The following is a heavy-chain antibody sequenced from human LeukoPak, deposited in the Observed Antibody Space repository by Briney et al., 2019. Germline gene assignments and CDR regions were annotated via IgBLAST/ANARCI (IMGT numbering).Heavy chain of an antibody. CDR2: ISGSGGST. Sequence: GGSLRLSCAASGFTFSSYGMSWVRQAPGKGLEWVSAISGSGGSTYYADSVKGRFTISRDNSKNTLYLQMNSLRAEDTAVYYCAKDPNYYGSGSVFDYWGQGTLVTVSS. CDR3: AKDPNYYGSGSVFDY. V-gene: IGHV3-23*01. CDR1: GFTFSSYG. D-gene: IGHD3-10*01. J-gene: IGHJ4*02.